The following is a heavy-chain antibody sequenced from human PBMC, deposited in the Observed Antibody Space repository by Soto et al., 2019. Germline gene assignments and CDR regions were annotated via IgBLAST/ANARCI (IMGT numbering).Heavy chain of an antibody. V-gene: IGHV3-7*05. CDR1: GFTFSSYW. Sequence: GGSLRLSCAASGFTFSSYWMSWVRQAPGKGLEWVANIKQDGSEKYYVDSVKGRFTISRDNAKNSLYLQMNSLRAEDTAVYYCAREIRDFWSGYHAWAIRWFDPWGQETLVTVSS. CDR2: IKQDGSEK. D-gene: IGHD3-3*01. CDR3: AREIRDFWSGYHAWAIRWFDP. J-gene: IGHJ5*02.